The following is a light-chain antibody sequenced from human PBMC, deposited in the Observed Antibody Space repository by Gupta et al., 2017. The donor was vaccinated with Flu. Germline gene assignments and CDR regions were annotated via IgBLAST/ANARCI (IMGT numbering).Light chain of an antibody. V-gene: IGKV1-39*01. CDR1: QNIDTY. Sequence: DIQMTQSPSSLSASVGDRVTITCRASQNIDTYLNWYQQKPGKAPNLLIYGRSTLQTGVPSRFSGSGSGTDFILTISSLQPEDFATYYCQQSHDYPRTFGQGTRIEVK. CDR3: QQSHDYPRT. CDR2: GRS. J-gene: IGKJ1*01.